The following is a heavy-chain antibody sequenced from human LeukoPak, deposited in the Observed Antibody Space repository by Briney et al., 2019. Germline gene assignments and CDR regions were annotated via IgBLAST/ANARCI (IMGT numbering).Heavy chain of an antibody. CDR3: ARGTSRIAATAPYDY. CDR1: GYTFTSYG. CDR2: ISAYNGNT. V-gene: IGHV1-18*01. Sequence: ASVKVSCKASGYTFTSYGISWVRQAPGQGLEWMGWISAYNGNTNYAQKLQGRVTMTTDTSTSTACMELRSLRSDDTAVYYCARGTSRIAATAPYDYWGQGTLVTVSS. J-gene: IGHJ4*02. D-gene: IGHD6-13*01.